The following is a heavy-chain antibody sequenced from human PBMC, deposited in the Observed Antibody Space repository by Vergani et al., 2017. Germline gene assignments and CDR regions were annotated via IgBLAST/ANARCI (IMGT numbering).Heavy chain of an antibody. J-gene: IGHJ4*02. V-gene: IGHV3-23*01. Sequence: EVQLLESGGSLKQPGGSGKSSWAASGFTFSTFAMHGVRQAPGKGLDWFSALTGGGGSTYYADSFKGRFIISRDNSRDTLYLQMNSLRPEDTATYYCVKDAGSYENFFDSWGQGTLVTVSS. CDR3: VKDAGSYENFFDS. CDR2: LTGGGGST. CDR1: GFTFSTFA. D-gene: IGHD1-26*01.